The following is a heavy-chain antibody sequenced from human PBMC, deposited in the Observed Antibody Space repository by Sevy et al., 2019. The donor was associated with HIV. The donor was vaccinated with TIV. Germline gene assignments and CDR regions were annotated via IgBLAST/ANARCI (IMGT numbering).Heavy chain of an antibody. J-gene: IGHJ6*02. CDR3: ASDRRDSGSWYSDYYYYYGMDV. CDR1: GFTFSSYA. V-gene: IGHV3-30*04. D-gene: IGHD6-13*01. CDR2: ISYDGSNK. Sequence: GGSLRLSCAASGFTFSSYAMHWVRQAPGKGLEWVAVISYDGSNKYYGDSVKGRFTISRDNSKNTLYLQMNSLRAEDTAVYYCASDRRDSGSWYSDYYYYYGMDVWGQGTTVTVSS.